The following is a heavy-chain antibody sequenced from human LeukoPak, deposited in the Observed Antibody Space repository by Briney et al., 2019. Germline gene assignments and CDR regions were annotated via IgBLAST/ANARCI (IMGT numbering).Heavy chain of an antibody. CDR1: GFTFDDYA. Sequence: GGSLRLSCAASGFTFDDYAMHWVRQAPGQGLEWVSGISWNSGTIGYADSVKGRFTISRDNAKNSLYLQMNSLRAEDTAVYYCARLPGYGDYSDYWGQGTLVTVSS. CDR3: ARLPGYGDYSDY. D-gene: IGHD4-17*01. V-gene: IGHV3-9*01. J-gene: IGHJ4*02. CDR2: ISWNSGTI.